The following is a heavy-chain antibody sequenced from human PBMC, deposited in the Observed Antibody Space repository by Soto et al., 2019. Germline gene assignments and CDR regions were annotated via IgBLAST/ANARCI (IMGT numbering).Heavy chain of an antibody. CDR2: IKQDGSEK. V-gene: IGHV3-7*03. CDR1: GFTFSSYW. D-gene: IGHD3-22*01. J-gene: IGHJ4*02. Sequence: EVQLVESGGGLVQPGGSLRLSCAASGFTFSSYWMSWVRQAPGKGLEWVANIKQDGSEKYYVDSVKDRFTISRDNAKNSLYLQMNSLRAEDTAVYYCARNMYYYDSSLDYWGQGTLVTVSS. CDR3: ARNMYYYDSSLDY.